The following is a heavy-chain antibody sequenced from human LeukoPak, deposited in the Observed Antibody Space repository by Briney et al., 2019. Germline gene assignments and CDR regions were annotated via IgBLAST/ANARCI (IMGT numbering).Heavy chain of an antibody. CDR2: IYYSGST. CDR1: GGSISSYY. D-gene: IGHD3-22*01. V-gene: IGHV4-59*12. CDR3: ARDPHDSSGYLGNALDI. Sequence: SETLSLTCTVSGGSISSYYWSWIRQPPGKGLEWIGYIYYSGSTSYNPSLKSRVTISVDTSKNQFSLKLSSVTAADTAVYYCARDPHDSSGYLGNALDIWGQGTMVTVSS. J-gene: IGHJ3*02.